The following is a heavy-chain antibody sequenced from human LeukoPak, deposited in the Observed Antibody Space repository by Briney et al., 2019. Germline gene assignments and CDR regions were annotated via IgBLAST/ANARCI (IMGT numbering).Heavy chain of an antibody. D-gene: IGHD3-22*01. CDR1: GFTFSSYW. Sequence: PGGSLRLSCAASGFTFSSYWMNWARQAPGKGLEWVSSISSSSSYIYYADSVKGRFTISRDNAKNSLYLQMNSLRAEDTAVYYCASRGSSGYNNYYFDYWGQGTLVTVSS. CDR3: ASRGSSGYNNYYFDY. J-gene: IGHJ4*02. V-gene: IGHV3-21*01. CDR2: ISSSSSYI.